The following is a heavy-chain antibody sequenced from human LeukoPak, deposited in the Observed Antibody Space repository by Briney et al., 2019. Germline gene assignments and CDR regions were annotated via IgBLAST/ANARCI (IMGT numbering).Heavy chain of an antibody. CDR1: GYTFTSYD. J-gene: IGHJ4*02. CDR2: MSPNSGNT. CDR3: VRAPPNWGFNY. V-gene: IGHV1-8*01. D-gene: IGHD7-27*01. Sequence: ASVRVSCKASGYTFTSYDINCVRQATEQGLEWLGWMSPNSGNTGYAQKFQGRVTMTRNTSISTAYMELSSLRSEDTAVYYCVRAPPNWGFNYWGQGTLVTVSS.